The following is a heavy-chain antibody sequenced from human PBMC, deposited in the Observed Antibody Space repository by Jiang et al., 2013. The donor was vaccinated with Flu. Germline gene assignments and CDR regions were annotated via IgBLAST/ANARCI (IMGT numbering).Heavy chain of an antibody. Sequence: GSGLVKPSETLSLTCIVSGDSISSNSYWGWIRQPPGKGLEWIGTMYYTGSTYYNPSLKSRVTVSGDTSKNQFSLTLSSVTAADTAVYYCARGVYGDYFDAFAIWGQGTMVTVSS. CDR2: MYYTGST. D-gene: IGHD4-17*01. CDR1: GDSISSNSY. V-gene: IGHV4-39*01. J-gene: IGHJ3*02. CDR3: ARGVYGDYFDAFAI.